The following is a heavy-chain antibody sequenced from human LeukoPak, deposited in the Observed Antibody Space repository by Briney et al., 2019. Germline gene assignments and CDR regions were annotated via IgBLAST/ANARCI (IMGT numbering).Heavy chain of an antibody. CDR3: ARRWNYGRNYYIDV. Sequence: SSETLSLTCAVYGGSFSNYYWSWIRQPPGKGLEWIGEINDSGRTNYNPSLMSRVTVSVDTSKYQFSLRLTSVTATDTAVYYCARRWNYGRNYYIDVWGKGATVSVSS. CDR2: INDSGRT. D-gene: IGHD1-7*01. CDR1: GGSFSNYY. J-gene: IGHJ6*03. V-gene: IGHV4-34*01.